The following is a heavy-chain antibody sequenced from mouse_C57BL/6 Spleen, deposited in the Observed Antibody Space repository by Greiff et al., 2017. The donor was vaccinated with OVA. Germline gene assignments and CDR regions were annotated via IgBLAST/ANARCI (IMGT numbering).Heavy chain of an antibody. J-gene: IGHJ3*01. V-gene: IGHV5-17*01. D-gene: IGHD2-5*01. CDR1: GFTFSDYG. Sequence: EVQGVESGGGLVKPGGSLKLSCAASGFTFSDYGMHWVRQAPEKGLEWVAYISSGSSTIYYADTVKGRFTISRDNAKNTLFLQMTSLRSEDTAMYYCARPYYSNYGGFAYWGQGTLVTVSA. CDR2: ISSGSSTI. CDR3: ARPYYSNYGGFAY.